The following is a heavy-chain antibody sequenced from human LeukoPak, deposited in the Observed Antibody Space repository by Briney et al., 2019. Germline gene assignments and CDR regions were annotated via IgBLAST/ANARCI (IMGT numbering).Heavy chain of an antibody. V-gene: IGHV4-39*01. CDR3: ARQFVRDAFDI. J-gene: IGHJ3*02. Sequence: SETLSLTCTVSGGSISSSSYYWGWIRQPPGKGLEWIGSIYHSGSTYYNPSLKSRVTISVDTSKNQFSLKLSSVTAADTAVYYCARQFVRDAFDIWGQGTMVTVSS. CDR2: IYHSGST. D-gene: IGHD6-6*01. CDR1: GGSISSSSYY.